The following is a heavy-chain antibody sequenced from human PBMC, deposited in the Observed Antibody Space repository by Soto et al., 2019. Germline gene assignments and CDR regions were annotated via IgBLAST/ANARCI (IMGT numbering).Heavy chain of an antibody. J-gene: IGHJ4*02. CDR1: GYTFTSYG. Sequence: QVQLVQSGAEVKKPGASVKVSCKASGYTFTSYGISWVRQAPGQGLEWMGWISAYNGNTNYAQKLQGRVTMTTDTSTSTAHMELRSLRSDDTAVYYCASAPVPRNRVAYYFDYWGQGTLVTVSS. V-gene: IGHV1-18*01. CDR2: ISAYNGNT. D-gene: IGHD2-15*01. CDR3: ASAPVPRNRVAYYFDY.